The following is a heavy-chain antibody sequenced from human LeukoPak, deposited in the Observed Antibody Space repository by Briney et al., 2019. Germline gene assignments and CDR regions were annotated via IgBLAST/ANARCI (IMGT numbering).Heavy chain of an antibody. CDR3: ARGLDYYDSSGPYWYFDL. CDR1: GGSFSGCY. J-gene: IGHJ2*01. V-gene: IGHV4-34*01. Sequence: PSETLSLTCAVCGGSFSGCYWSWIRQPPGKGLEWIGEINHSGSTNYNPSLKSRVTISVDTSKNQFSLKLSSVTAADTAVYYCARGLDYYDSSGPYWYFDLWGRGTLVTVSS. D-gene: IGHD3-22*01. CDR2: INHSGST.